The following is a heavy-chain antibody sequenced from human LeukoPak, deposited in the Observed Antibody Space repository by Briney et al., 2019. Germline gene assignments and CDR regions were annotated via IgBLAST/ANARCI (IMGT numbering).Heavy chain of an antibody. V-gene: IGHV1-69-2*01. CDR1: GYTFTDYN. CDR2: IDTEDGET. CDR3: TTDRIERSFDV. J-gene: IGHJ6*03. Sequence: ATVKISCRASGYTFTDYNIHWVQFAPGKGPEWMGRIDTEDGETIYADKFQGRVTITADTSTDTAYMELTSLRSEDTAVYFCTTDRIERSFDVWGKGTAVTVS. D-gene: IGHD3-16*02.